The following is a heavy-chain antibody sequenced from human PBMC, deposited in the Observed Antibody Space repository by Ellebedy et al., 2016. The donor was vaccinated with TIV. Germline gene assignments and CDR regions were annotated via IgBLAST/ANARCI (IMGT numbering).Heavy chain of an antibody. V-gene: IGHV3-7*01. CDR1: GFSFRTYW. CDR2: IYQDGSNQ. CDR3: ARRGSYGDYAVQINSWFDR. J-gene: IGHJ5*02. Sequence: PGGSLRLSCVASGFSFRTYWMSWVLQAPGKGLEWVANIYQDGSNQYYVDSVKGRFTISRANANKSLFLQMNSLRGEDTAVYYCARRGSYGDYAVQINSWFDRWGRGTLVTVSS. D-gene: IGHD4-17*01.